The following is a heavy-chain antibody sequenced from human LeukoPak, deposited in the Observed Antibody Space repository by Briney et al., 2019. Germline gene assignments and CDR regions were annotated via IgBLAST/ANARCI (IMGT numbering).Heavy chain of an antibody. Sequence: PGRSLRLSCAASGFTFSSYAMHWVRQAPGKGLEWVAVISYDGSNKYYADSVKGRFTISRDNSKNTLYLQMNSLRAEDTAVYYCAGSILTGYPNFDYWGQGTLVTVSS. CDR1: GFTFSSYA. J-gene: IGHJ4*02. CDR2: ISYDGSNK. CDR3: AGSILTGYPNFDY. D-gene: IGHD3-9*01. V-gene: IGHV3-30-3*01.